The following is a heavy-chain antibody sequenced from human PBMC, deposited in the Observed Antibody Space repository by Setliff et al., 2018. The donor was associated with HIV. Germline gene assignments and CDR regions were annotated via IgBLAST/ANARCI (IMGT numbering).Heavy chain of an antibody. CDR2: ISYSGTT. D-gene: IGHD2-15*01. CDR1: GTSFSDYY. V-gene: IGHV4-34*01. J-gene: IGHJ6*02. CDR3: ARKKAALYYGLDV. Sequence: SETLSLTCAVYGTSFSDYYWTWVRQTPGKGLEWIGSISYSGTTYYNPSLKSRLTMSVDTSKNQFSLNLTSVTASDTAVYYCARKKAALYYGLDVWGQGTPVTVSS.